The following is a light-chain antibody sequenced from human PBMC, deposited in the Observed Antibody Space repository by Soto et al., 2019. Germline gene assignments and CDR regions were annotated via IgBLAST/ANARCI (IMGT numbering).Light chain of an antibody. Sequence: QSALTRRASVSGSPGQSITISCTGTSSDVGGYNYVSWYQQHPGKAPKLMIYDVSNRPSGVSNRFSGSKSGNTASLTISGLQAEDDADYYCSSYTSSSTVIFGAGTKLTVL. CDR1: SSDVGGYNY. J-gene: IGLJ2*01. CDR2: DVS. V-gene: IGLV2-14*01. CDR3: SSYTSSSTVI.